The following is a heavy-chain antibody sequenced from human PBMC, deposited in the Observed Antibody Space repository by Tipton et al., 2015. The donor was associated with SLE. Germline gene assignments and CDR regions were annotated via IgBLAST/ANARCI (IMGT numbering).Heavy chain of an antibody. CDR2: LYHTGHT. Sequence: LRLSCTVSGYSITRAYYWGWIRQSPGKGLEWIGSLYHTGHTYYNPSLKSRVSMSEDTSMNRFSLKVKSVTAADTAVYYCAGSRQNHGGFWNCERYMDVWCKGPPVTVS. V-gene: IGHV4-38-2*02. D-gene: IGHD3-3*01. CDR1: GYSITRAYY. CDR3: AGSRQNHGGFWNCERYMDV. J-gene: IGHJ6*03.